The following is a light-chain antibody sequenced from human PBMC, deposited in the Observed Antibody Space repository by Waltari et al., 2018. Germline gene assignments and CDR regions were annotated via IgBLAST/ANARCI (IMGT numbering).Light chain of an antibody. V-gene: IGKV1-5*03. CDR3: QQYRINPWT. Sequence: EIGMSQTPSTMYAFVGVRVTNTCRASESVNSWLAWYQEKPGKAPKLLIQKASNLETVIPSRFSGSGSGTEFTLTISSLQADDFATYYCQQYRINPWTFGQGTKVEV. CDR1: ESVNSW. CDR2: KAS. J-gene: IGKJ1*01.